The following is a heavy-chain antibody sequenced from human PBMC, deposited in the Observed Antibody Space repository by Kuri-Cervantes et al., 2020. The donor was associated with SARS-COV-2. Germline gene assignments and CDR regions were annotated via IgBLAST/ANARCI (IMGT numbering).Heavy chain of an antibody. CDR1: GFSLSTSGMC. Sequence: RPTLGKPTQTFTLTCTFSGFSLSTSGMCVSWIRQPPGKALEWLARIDWDDDKYYSTSLKTRLTITKDTSKNQVVLTMTNMDPVDTATYYCAHQLTYYYDSSGYFIYWGQGTLVTVSS. CDR2: IDWDDDK. J-gene: IGHJ4*02. V-gene: IGHV2-70*12. CDR3: AHQLTYYYDSSGYFIY. D-gene: IGHD3-22*01.